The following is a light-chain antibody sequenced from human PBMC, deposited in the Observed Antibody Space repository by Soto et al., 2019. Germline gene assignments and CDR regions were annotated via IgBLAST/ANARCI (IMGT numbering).Light chain of an antibody. V-gene: IGKV3-15*01. CDR3: QHYNNWPPWT. J-gene: IGKJ1*01. CDR2: GAS. CDR1: QSISSN. Sequence: EIVMTQSPATLSVSPGERATLSCRASQSISSNLAWYQQKPGQAPRLLIYGASTRATGIPASFSGSGSGTEFTINISSLQSEYFAVYDCQHYNNWPPWTFGQGTKVEIK.